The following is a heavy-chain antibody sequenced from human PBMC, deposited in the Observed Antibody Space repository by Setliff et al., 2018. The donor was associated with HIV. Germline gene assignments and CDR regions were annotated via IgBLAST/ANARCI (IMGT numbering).Heavy chain of an antibody. CDR2: IIPMFDAP. CDR3: ARPIRAAAGNDAFHV. V-gene: IGHV1-69*13. Sequence: GASVKVSCKTSGGTFSSYAISWVRQAPGQGLEWMGGIIPMFDAPNYAQKFQGRVTITADESTSTAYMEPSSLRSEDSAVYFCARPIRAAAGNDAFHVWGQGTMVTVSS. J-gene: IGHJ3*01. D-gene: IGHD6-13*01. CDR1: GGTFSSYA.